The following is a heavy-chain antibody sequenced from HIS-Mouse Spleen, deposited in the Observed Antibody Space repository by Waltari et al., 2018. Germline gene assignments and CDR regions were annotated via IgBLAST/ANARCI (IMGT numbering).Heavy chain of an antibody. J-gene: IGHJ2*01. D-gene: IGHD6-13*01. Sequence: QLQLQESGPGLVKPSETLSLTFTVAGCSISSSSYYWGWLRQPPGKGLEWIGSIYYSGSTYYNPSLKSRVTISVDTSKNQFSLKLSSVTAADTAVYYCAREIPYSSSWYDWYFDLWGRGTLVTVSS. V-gene: IGHV4-39*07. CDR1: GCSISSSSYY. CDR2: IYYSGST. CDR3: AREIPYSSSWYDWYFDL.